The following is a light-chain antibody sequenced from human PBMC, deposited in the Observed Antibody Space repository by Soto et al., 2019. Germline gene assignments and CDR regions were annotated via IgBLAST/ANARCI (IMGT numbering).Light chain of an antibody. V-gene: IGLV1-36*01. Sequence: QSVLTQPPSVSEAPGQRVTISCSGSNVGNKAVNWYQQLPGKAPKLLLYYDDMLSSGVSDRFSGSKSGTSASLAISGLQNDDDGDYYCAIWDDSVDGWVLGGGTQLTVL. J-gene: IGLJ3*02. CDR2: YDD. CDR1: NVGNKA. CDR3: AIWDDSVDGWV.